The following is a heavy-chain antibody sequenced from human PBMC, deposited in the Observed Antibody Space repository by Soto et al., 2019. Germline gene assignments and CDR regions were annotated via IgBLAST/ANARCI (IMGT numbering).Heavy chain of an antibody. J-gene: IGHJ4*02. V-gene: IGHV4-39*02. D-gene: IGHD3-3*01. Sequence: PSETLSLTCSVSGGSIISSSYYWGWIRQPPGKGLEWIGSIYYSGSTHYNPSLKSRVTISVDTSKNQFSLKLSSVTAADTAVYYCARDKRDLRFLEWSYYFDYWGQGTLVTVSS. CDR3: ARDKRDLRFLEWSYYFDY. CDR1: GGSIISSSYY. CDR2: IYYSGST.